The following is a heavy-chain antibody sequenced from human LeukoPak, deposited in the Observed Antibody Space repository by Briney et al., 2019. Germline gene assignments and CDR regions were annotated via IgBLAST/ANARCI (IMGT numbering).Heavy chain of an antibody. Sequence: GGSLRLSCVASGFALNSYSLTWVRQAPGKGLEWVSSISSTSAYIHYAESVKGRFTISRDNIDNVVYLQMNSLRAEDTAVYYCARVAVAGPTGWFDPWGQGTLVTVSS. CDR1: GFALNSYS. D-gene: IGHD6-19*01. CDR2: ISSTSAYI. V-gene: IGHV3-21*01. CDR3: ARVAVAGPTGWFDP. J-gene: IGHJ5*02.